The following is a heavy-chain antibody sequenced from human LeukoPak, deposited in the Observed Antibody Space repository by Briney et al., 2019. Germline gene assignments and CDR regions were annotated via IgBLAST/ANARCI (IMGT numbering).Heavy chain of an antibody. CDR1: GGSISSSSYY. D-gene: IGHD3-22*01. CDR3: AREYYYDSSGYYY. J-gene: IGHJ4*02. Sequence: SETLSLTCTVSGGSISSSSYYWGWIRQPPGKGREWIGSIYYSGSTYYNPSLKSRVTISVDTSKNQFTLKLSSVTAADTAVYYCAREYYYDSSGYYYWGQGTLVTVSS. CDR2: IYYSGST. V-gene: IGHV4-39*06.